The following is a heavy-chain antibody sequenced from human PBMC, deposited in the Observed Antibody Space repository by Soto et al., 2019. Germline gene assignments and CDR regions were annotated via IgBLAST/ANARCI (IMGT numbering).Heavy chain of an antibody. J-gene: IGHJ6*03. CDR3: ARQEGYCYYIDV. V-gene: IGHV4-59*08. Sequence: QVQLQESGPGLVKPSETLSLTCTVSGGSISTYYWSWIRQPPGKGLEWIGYIYYSGSANYNPSLKSRFTISVDTSNNQFSLRLGSVTAADTAVYYCARQEGYCYYIDVWGKGTQVTGSS. CDR1: GGSISTYY. CDR2: IYYSGSA.